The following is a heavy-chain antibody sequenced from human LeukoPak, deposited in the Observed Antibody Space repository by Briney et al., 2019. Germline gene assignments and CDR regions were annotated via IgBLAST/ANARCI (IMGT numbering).Heavy chain of an antibody. V-gene: IGHV3-21*04. CDR1: GFSFSTYA. J-gene: IGHJ4*02. D-gene: IGHD5-12*01. CDR3: AKDEGATWIPRSYFDY. Sequence: GGSLRLSCAASGFSFSTYAISWVRQAPGKGLEWVSCISTTSSYIFYADSVRGRFTISRDNAKNSLYLQMDSLRAEDTAVYYCAKDEGATWIPRSYFDYWGQGTLVTVSS. CDR2: ISTTSSYI.